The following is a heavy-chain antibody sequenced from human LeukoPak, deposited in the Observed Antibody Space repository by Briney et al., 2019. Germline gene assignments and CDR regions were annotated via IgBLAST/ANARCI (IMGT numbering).Heavy chain of an antibody. CDR2: IYYSGST. D-gene: IGHD3-3*01. V-gene: IGHV4-59*01. CDR1: GGSISSYY. J-gene: IGHJ4*02. CDR3: ARSPRRGITIFGVVITYFDY. Sequence: SETLSLTCTVSGGSISSYYWSWIRQPPGKALEWIGYIYYSGSTNYNPSLKSRVTISVDTSKNQFSLKLSSVTAADTAVYYCARSPRRGITIFGVVITYFDYWGQGTLVTVSS.